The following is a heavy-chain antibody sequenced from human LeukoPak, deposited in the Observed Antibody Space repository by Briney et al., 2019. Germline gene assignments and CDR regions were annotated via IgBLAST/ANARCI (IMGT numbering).Heavy chain of an antibody. Sequence: GGSLRLSCAASGFTFSSYAIHWVRQAPGKGLEWVAVISYDGSNKYYADSVKGRFTISRDNSKNTLYLQRNGLRAEDTAVYYCARDRSFDFWSGHFDDWGQGTLVTVSS. V-gene: IGHV3-30-3*01. CDR3: ARDRSFDFWSGHFDD. J-gene: IGHJ4*02. CDR2: ISYDGSNK. D-gene: IGHD3-3*01. CDR1: GFTFSSYA.